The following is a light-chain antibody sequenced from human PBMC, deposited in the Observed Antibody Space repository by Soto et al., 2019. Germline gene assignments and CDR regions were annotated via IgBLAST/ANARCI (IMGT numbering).Light chain of an antibody. V-gene: IGKV1-5*01. Sequence: DIQMTQSPCTLSSSVGDRVTITCRASQSVSSRFAWYQQKPGKHPNLLIFDASTLESGVPPRFSGSGSATTFTLPITSLQPDDFATYYYQQYNSYSPFTFGQGTKLAIK. CDR3: QQYNSYSPFT. J-gene: IGKJ2*01. CDR2: DAS. CDR1: QSVSSR.